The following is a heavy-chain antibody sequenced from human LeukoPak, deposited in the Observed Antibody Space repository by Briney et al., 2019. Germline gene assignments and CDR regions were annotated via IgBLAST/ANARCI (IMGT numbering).Heavy chain of an antibody. CDR3: ARDVSPRYSSGWADAHDI. CDR2: IKEEGNER. CDR1: GFTFDTYW. V-gene: IGHV3-7*01. J-gene: IGHJ3*02. Sequence: GGSLRLSCVAPGFTFDTYWMTWVRQAPGKGLEWVANIKEEGNERHYADSVSGRFTISRDNAKNSLFLQMNSLRAEDTAVYYCARDVSPRYSSGWADAHDIWGQGTMVTVSS. D-gene: IGHD6-19*01.